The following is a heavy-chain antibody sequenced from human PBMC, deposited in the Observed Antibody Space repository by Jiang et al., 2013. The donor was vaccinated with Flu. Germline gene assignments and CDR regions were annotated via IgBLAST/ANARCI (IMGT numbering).Heavy chain of an antibody. CDR3: ARDPHLSGNYNGGLDV. CDR2: IIPVFGSA. D-gene: IGHD6-19*01. V-gene: IGHV1-69*01. J-gene: IGHJ6*02. CDR1: GGAFTRNG. Sequence: VQLVESGPEVKKPGSSVKVSCKASGGAFTRNGFSWVRQAPGQGLEWMGGIIPVFGSANYAEKFQDRVTITADASTTTVYMELNSLRSDDTAVYYCARDPHLSGNYNGGLDVWGQGTTVTVSS.